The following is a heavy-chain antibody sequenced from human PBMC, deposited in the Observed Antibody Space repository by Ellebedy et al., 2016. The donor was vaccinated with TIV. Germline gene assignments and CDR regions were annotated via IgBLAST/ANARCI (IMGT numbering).Heavy chain of an antibody. CDR1: GFTFSSFW. J-gene: IGHJ4*02. CDR2: MDHDGSKT. D-gene: IGHD3-10*01. Sequence: PGGSLRLSCAASGFTFSSFWMTWARQVPGKGLEWVANMDHDGSKTNYVGSVKGRFSISRDNAQNSLYLQMNSLRAEDTAMYYCARDDGSEGALGYWGQGTLVTVSS. V-gene: IGHV3-7*03. CDR3: ARDDGSEGALGY.